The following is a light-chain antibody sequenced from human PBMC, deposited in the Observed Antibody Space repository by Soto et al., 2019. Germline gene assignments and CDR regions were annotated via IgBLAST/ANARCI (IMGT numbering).Light chain of an antibody. CDR2: GAS. CDR1: RSVRSN. J-gene: IGKJ1*01. Sequence: EVLMTQSPATLSVSPGERATLSCKASRSVRSNLAWYQQKPGKAPRLLIYGASTRATGIPARFSGSGSGTDLTLTISRLEPEDFAVYYCQQYGHSPRTFGQGTKVDIK. V-gene: IGKV3-15*01. CDR3: QQYGHSPRT.